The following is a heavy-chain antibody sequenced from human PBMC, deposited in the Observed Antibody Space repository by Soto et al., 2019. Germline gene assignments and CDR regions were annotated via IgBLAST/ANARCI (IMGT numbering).Heavy chain of an antibody. CDR2: IYYDGSNK. Sequence: GGSLRLSCVASAFTFSSYDMHWVRQAPGKGLEWVAVIYYDGSNKYYADSVKGRFTISRDNSKNTLYLQMNSLRAEDTAVYYCARKYSGYDYLMDVCGQGTTVTVSS. D-gene: IGHD5-12*01. CDR1: AFTFSSYD. J-gene: IGHJ6*02. V-gene: IGHV3-33*01. CDR3: ARKYSGYDYLMDV.